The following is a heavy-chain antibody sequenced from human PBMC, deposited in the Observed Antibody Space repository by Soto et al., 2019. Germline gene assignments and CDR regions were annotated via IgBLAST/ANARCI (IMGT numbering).Heavy chain of an antibody. CDR1: GFTFSSYG. CDR3: AKDLTVATTVNWFDP. J-gene: IGHJ5*02. V-gene: IGHV3-30*18. Sequence: PGGSLRLSCAASGFTFSSYGMHWVRQAPGKGLEWVAVISYDGSNKYYADSVKGRFTISRDNSKNTLYLQMNSLRAEDTAVYYCAKDLTVATTVNWFDPWGQGTLVTVSS. D-gene: IGHD6-19*01. CDR2: ISYDGSNK.